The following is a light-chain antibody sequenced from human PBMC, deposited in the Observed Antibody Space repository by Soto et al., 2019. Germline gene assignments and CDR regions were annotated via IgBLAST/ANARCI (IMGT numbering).Light chain of an antibody. J-gene: IGLJ1*01. CDR1: SSDVGGYNY. Sequence: QSVLTQPASVPGSPGQSITISCTGTSSDVGGYNYASWYQRHPGKAPKLMIYEVSNRPSGVSNRFSGSKSGNTASLTISGLQAEDEADYYCSSYTSSSTYVFGTGTKVTVL. CDR2: EVS. V-gene: IGLV2-14*01. CDR3: SSYTSSSTYV.